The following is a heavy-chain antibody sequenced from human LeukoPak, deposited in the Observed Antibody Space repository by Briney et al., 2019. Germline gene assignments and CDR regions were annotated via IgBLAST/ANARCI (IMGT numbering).Heavy chain of an antibody. V-gene: IGHV3-48*02. CDR1: GFTFSSYS. J-gene: IGHJ6*03. CDR3: ARDRGPEGYYYYYYMDV. Sequence: PGGSLRLSCAASGFTFSSYSMNWVRQAPGKGLEWASYISSSSSTIYYADSVKGRFTISRDNAKNSLYLQMNSLRDEDTAVYYCARDRGPEGYYYYYYMDVWGKGTTVTVSS. D-gene: IGHD3-10*01. CDR2: ISSSSSTI.